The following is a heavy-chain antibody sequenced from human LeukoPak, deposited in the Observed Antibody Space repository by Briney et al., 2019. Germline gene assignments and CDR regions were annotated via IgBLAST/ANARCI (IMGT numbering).Heavy chain of an antibody. CDR2: MNPNSGGT. V-gene: IGHV1-2*02. CDR3: ARDKLGLGELSLYDE. J-gene: IGHJ4*02. D-gene: IGHD3-16*02. Sequence: ASVKVSCKASGYTLTGHSMHWVRQAPGQGLEWMGWMNPNSGGTKYTRKFQGRVTMTRDTSISTAYMELSRLTSDDTAMYYCARDKLGLGELSLYDEWGQRTQVTVSS. CDR1: GYTLTGHS.